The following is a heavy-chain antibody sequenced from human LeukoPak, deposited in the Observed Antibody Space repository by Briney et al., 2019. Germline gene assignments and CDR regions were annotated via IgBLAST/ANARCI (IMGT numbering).Heavy chain of an antibody. CDR1: GFTFGDHG. Sequence: PGGSLRLSCEGSGFTFGDHGMSWVRQAPGRGPEWVAGISWNSDSTGYPDSVRGRFTISRDNAKNSLYLQMDSLRVEDTAFYYCARDRRGITGTEWFDPWGQGTLVTVSS. D-gene: IGHD1-20*01. CDR2: ISWNSDST. J-gene: IGHJ5*02. V-gene: IGHV3-20*04. CDR3: ARDRRGITGTEWFDP.